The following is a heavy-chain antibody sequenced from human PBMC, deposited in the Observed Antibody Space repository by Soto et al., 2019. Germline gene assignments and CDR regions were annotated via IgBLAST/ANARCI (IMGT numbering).Heavy chain of an antibody. D-gene: IGHD3-3*01. Sequence: SETLSLTCTVSGGSISSYYWSWIRQPPGKGLEWIGYIYYSGSTNYNPSLKSRVTISVDTSKNQFSLKLSSVTAADTAVYYCARLGYYDFWSGYLYYFDYGGQGTLVTVSS. CDR1: GGSISSYY. CDR3: ARLGYYDFWSGYLYYFDY. J-gene: IGHJ4*02. CDR2: IYYSGST. V-gene: IGHV4-59*08.